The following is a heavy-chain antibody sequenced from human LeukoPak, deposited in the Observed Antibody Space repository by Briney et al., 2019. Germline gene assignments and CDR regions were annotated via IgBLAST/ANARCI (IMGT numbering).Heavy chain of an antibody. CDR2: ISSNTNYL. CDR1: GFTFSRYT. D-gene: IGHD2-21*01. Sequence: GGSLRLSCAPSGFTFSRYTITWVGQAPVKGLEWVSFISSNTNYLYYADSVKGRFTISRDNAKNSLYLQMNSLRVEDTALYYCAGGSAYPLDQWGQGTLVTVSS. V-gene: IGHV3-21*06. CDR3: AGGSAYPLDQ. J-gene: IGHJ4*02.